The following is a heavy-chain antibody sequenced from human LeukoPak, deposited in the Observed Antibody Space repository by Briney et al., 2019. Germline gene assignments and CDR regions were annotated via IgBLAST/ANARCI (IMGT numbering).Heavy chain of an antibody. J-gene: IGHJ4*02. D-gene: IGHD2-21*02. CDR2: IKSKTDGGTT. V-gene: IGHV3-15*01. Sequence: GGSLRLSCAASGFTFSNAWMSWVRQAPGKGLEWVGHIKSKTDGGTTDYAAPVKGRFTISSDDSKNTLYLQMNSLKIEATAVYYCTPLAYCGGDCQSDYWGQGTLVTVSS. CDR1: GFTFSNAW. CDR3: TPLAYCGGDCQSDY.